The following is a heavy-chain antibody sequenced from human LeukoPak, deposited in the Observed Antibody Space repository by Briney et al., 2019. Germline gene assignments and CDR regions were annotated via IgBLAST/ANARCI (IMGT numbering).Heavy chain of an antibody. CDR3: AREVAGRLNWFDP. D-gene: IGHD6-19*01. CDR1: GGSISSSSYY. J-gene: IGHJ5*02. CDR2: IYYVGST. V-gene: IGHV4-39*02. Sequence: SETLSLTCIVSGGSISSSSYYWDWIRQSPGKGLEWLGNIYYVGSTYYNPSLESRVTISVDTSKNQFSLKLSSVTAADTAVYFCAREVAGRLNWFDPWGQGTLVTVSS.